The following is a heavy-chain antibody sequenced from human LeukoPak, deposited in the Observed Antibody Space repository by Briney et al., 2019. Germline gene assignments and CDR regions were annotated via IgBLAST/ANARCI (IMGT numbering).Heavy chain of an antibody. CDR1: GFTFSSYS. CDR2: ISSSGSYI. D-gene: IGHD1-26*01. CDR3: ARALPSPLYSGSYADAFDI. Sequence: PGGSLRLSCAASGFTFSSYSMNWVRQAPGKGLEWVSSISSSGSYIYYADSVKGRFTISRDNAKNSLYLQMNSLRAEDTAVYYCARALPSPLYSGSYADAFDIWGQGTMVTVSS. V-gene: IGHV3-21*01. J-gene: IGHJ3*02.